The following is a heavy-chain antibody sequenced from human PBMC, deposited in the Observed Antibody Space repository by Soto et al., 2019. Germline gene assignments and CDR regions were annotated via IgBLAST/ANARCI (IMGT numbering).Heavy chain of an antibody. CDR1: GGSLSGYY. Sequence: KASETLSLTCAVFGGSLSGYYWNWIRQPPGKGLEWIGEINASGSTNYNPSLKSRVTISVDTSKNQFSLKLTSVIAADTAVYFCARAGFSGPYDAFDIWGQGTMVTVSS. V-gene: IGHV4-34*01. J-gene: IGHJ3*02. D-gene: IGHD1-26*01. CDR3: ARAGFSGPYDAFDI. CDR2: INASGST.